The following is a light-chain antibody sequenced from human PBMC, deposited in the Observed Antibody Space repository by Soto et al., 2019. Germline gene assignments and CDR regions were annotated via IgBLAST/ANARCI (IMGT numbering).Light chain of an antibody. CDR3: TSFTTSSTYV. Sequence: QSVLTQPASVSGSPGQSVTISCTGTNSDVGAYNYVSWYQQYPGKAPKLMIYGVNNRPPGVSNRFSGSKSGNTASLTISGLQAEDEADYYCTSFTTSSTYVVGAGTKLTVL. CDR2: GVN. J-gene: IGLJ1*01. V-gene: IGLV2-14*01. CDR1: NSDVGAYNY.